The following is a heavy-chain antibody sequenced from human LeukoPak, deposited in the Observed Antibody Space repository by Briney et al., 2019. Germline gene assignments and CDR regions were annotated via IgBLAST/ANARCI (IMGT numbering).Heavy chain of an antibody. CDR1: GFTFSSYG. V-gene: IGHV3-30*02. Sequence: GGSLRLSCAASGFTFSSYGMHWVRQAPGKGLEWVAFIRYDGSNKYYADSVKGRFTISRDNSKNTLYLQMNSLRAEDTAVYYCAKDSILVVIAIQDAFDIWGQGTMLTVSS. CDR2: IRYDGSNK. D-gene: IGHD2-21*01. J-gene: IGHJ3*02. CDR3: AKDSILVVIAIQDAFDI.